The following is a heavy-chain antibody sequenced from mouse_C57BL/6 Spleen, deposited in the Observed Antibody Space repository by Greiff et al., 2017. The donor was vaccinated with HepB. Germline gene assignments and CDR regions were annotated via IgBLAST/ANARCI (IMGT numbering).Heavy chain of an antibody. J-gene: IGHJ2*01. V-gene: IGHV5-4*01. CDR2: ISDGGSYT. CDR3: ARGGTSDFDY. Sequence: EVQVVESGGGLVKPGGSLKLSCAASGFTFSSYAMSWVRQTPEKRLEWVATISDGGSYTYYPDNVKGRFTISRDNAKNNLYLQMSHLKSEDTAMYYCARGGTSDFDYWGQGTTLTVSS. D-gene: IGHD2-14*01. CDR1: GFTFSSYA.